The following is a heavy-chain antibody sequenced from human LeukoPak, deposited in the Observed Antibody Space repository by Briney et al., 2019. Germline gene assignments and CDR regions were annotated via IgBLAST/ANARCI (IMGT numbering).Heavy chain of an antibody. V-gene: IGHV3-30*03. CDR2: ISYDGSNK. J-gene: IGHJ5*02. CDR1: GFTFSSYG. D-gene: IGHD5-18*01. CDR3: AGGYSYGYGSSFDP. Sequence: GGSLRLSCAASGFTFSSYGMHWVRQAPGKGLEWVAVISYDGSNKYYADSVKGRFTTSRDNSKNTLYLQMNSLRAEDTAVYYCAGGYSYGYGSSFDPWGQGTLVTVSS.